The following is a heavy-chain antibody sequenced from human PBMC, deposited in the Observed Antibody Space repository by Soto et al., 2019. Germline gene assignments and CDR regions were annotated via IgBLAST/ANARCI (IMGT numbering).Heavy chain of an antibody. CDR1: GFTFSSYG. J-gene: IGHJ5*02. Sequence: QVQLVESGGGVVQPGRSLRLSCAASGFTFSSYGMHWVRQAPGKGLEWVAVIWYDGSNKYYADSVKGRFTISRDNSKNTLYLQMNSLRAEDTAVYYCARYEYSSFLQDYNWFDPWGQGTLVTVSS. D-gene: IGHD6-6*01. CDR3: ARYEYSSFLQDYNWFDP. CDR2: IWYDGSNK. V-gene: IGHV3-33*01.